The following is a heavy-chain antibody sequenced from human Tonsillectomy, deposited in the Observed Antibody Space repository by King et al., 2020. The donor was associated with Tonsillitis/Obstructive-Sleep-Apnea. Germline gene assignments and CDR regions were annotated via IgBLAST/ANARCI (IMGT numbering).Heavy chain of an antibody. CDR1: GFTFDDYA. CDR3: AKAYDYGGNSYALIDY. D-gene: IGHD4-23*01. J-gene: IGHJ4*02. V-gene: IGHV3-9*01. Sequence: VQLVESGGGLVQPGRSLRLSCAASGFTFDDYAMHWVRQAPGKGLEWVSGISWNSGSIGYADSVKGRFTISRDNAKHSLYLQMNSLRAEDTALYYCAKAYDYGGNSYALIDYWGQGTLVTVSS. CDR2: ISWNSGSI.